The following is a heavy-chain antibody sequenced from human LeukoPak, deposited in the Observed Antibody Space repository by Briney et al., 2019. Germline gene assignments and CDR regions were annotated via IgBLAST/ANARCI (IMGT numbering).Heavy chain of an antibody. V-gene: IGHV3-21*01. CDR2: ISSSSGYI. D-gene: IGHD6-6*01. CDR3: ARSRQQLAAFDY. J-gene: IGHJ4*02. Sequence: GGSLRLSCAASGFTFSSYAMSWVRQAPGKGLEWVSSISSSSGYIYYADSVKDRFTISRDNSKNTLYLQMNSLRAEDTAVYYCARSRQQLAAFDYWGQGTLVTVSS. CDR1: GFTFSSYA.